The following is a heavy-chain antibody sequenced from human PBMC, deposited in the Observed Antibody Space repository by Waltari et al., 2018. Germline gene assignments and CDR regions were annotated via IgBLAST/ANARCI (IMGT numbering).Heavy chain of an antibody. Sequence: QVQLPESGPSLLKPSETLSLICTVSGGSLSGFYWSWVRQPPGKGLDWIGYIYYTGSTNFNPSLKSRVTMSVDTSKNQFSLKLSSVTAADTAFYYCARGGGGDWEWFDPWGQGTLVTVSS. J-gene: IGHJ5*02. CDR2: IYYTGST. V-gene: IGHV4-59*01. CDR1: GGSLSGFY. D-gene: IGHD2-21*02. CDR3: ARGGGGDWEWFDP.